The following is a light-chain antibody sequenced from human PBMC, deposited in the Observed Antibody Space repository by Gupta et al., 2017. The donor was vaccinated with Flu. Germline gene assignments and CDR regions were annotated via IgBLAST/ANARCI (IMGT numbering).Light chain of an antibody. CDR2: GNN. J-gene: IGLJ3*02. CDR1: ISNLGAGYD. V-gene: IGLV1-40*01. CDR3: QSYESSLSGSV. Sequence: HSGLTQPPSGSGAPGQRLTISCTGSISNLGAGYDVHWYQQLPGTAPKLLLYGNNHRPSGVPDRFSGSKSGTSASLAITGLQADDEADYYCQSYESSLSGSVLGGGTKLTVL.